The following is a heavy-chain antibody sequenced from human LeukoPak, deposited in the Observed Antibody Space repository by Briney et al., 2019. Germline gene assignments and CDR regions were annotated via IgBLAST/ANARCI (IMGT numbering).Heavy chain of an antibody. CDR2: IYYSGST. D-gene: IGHD3-16*01. V-gene: IGHV4-59*01. CDR3: ARGGGVRAAPFDP. Sequence: SETLSLTCTVSGGSISSYYWNWIRQPPGKGLEWIGYIYYSGSTNYNPSLKSRVTISVDTSKNQFSLKLSSVTAADTAVCYCARGGGVRAAPFDPWGQGTLVTVSS. CDR1: GGSISSYY. J-gene: IGHJ5*02.